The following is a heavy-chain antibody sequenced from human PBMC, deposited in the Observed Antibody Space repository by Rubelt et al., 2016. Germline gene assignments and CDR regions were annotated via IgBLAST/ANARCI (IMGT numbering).Heavy chain of an antibody. CDR2: ISYDGSNK. CDR1: GFTFSSYG. J-gene: IGHJ4*02. D-gene: IGHD3-22*01. V-gene: IGHV3-30*18. Sequence: GRSLRLSCAASGFTFSSYGMHWVRQAPGKGLEWVAVISYDGSNKYYADSVKGRFTISRDNSKNTLYLQMNSLRAEDTAVYYCAKDFSQRYDSSGIDYWGQGTLVTVSS. CDR3: AKDFSQRYDSSGIDY.